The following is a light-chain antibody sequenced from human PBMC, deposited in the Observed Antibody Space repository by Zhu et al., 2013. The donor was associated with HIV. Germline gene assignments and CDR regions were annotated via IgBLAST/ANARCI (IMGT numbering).Light chain of an antibody. Sequence: EIVLTQSPDTLSVSLGERATLSCRASQSISNNYLAWYQQKPGQAPRLLIYGASSRATGIPDRFSGSGSGTDFTLTISRLEPEDFALYYCQQFSSSPWTFGQGTKVEI. CDR2: GAS. CDR3: QQFSSSPWT. V-gene: IGKV3-20*01. J-gene: IGKJ1*01. CDR1: QSISNNY.